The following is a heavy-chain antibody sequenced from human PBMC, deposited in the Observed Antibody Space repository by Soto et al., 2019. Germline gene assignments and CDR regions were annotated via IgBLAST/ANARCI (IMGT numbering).Heavy chain of an antibody. D-gene: IGHD2-8*01. CDR1: GFTFSSYS. J-gene: IGHJ4*02. CDR3: AREKWASRGKHDY. V-gene: IGHV3-21*01. Sequence: EVQLVESGGGLVKPGGSLRLSCAASGFTFSSYSMNWVRQAPGKGLEGVSAISSSSSYIYYADSVKGRFTISRDNAKNSLCLQMNSLRAEETAVYYCAREKWASRGKHDYWGQGTLVTVSS. CDR2: ISSSSSYI.